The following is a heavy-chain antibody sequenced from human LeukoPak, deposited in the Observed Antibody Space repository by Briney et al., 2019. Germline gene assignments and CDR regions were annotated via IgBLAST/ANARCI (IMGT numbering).Heavy chain of an antibody. CDR3: ARAGYYRFDY. J-gene: IGHJ4*02. CDR2: INPDWSTI. V-gene: IGHV3-74*01. Sequence: GGSLRLSCAASGFTFSSYWVHWVRHAPGKGLMWVSRINPDWSTIDYADSVKGRFTISRDNAKNTLYLQMNSLRAEDTAVYYCARAGYYRFDYWGQGTLVTVSS. CDR1: GFTFSSYW. D-gene: IGHD1-26*01.